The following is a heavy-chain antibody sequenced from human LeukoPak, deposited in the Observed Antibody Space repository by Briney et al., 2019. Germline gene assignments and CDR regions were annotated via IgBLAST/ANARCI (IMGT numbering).Heavy chain of an antibody. Sequence: GGSLRLSCAASGFTFDDYAMHWVRQAPGKGLEWVSGISWNSGSIGYADSVKGRFTISRDNSKNTLYLQMNSLRAEDTAVYYCARAEPPYYYGSGSFDYWGQGTLVTVSS. CDR2: ISWNSGSI. CDR3: ARAEPPYYYGSGSFDY. CDR1: GFTFDDYA. D-gene: IGHD3-10*01. J-gene: IGHJ4*02. V-gene: IGHV3-9*01.